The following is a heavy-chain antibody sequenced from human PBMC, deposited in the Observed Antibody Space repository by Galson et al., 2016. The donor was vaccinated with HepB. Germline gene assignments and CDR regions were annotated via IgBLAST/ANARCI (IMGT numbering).Heavy chain of an antibody. CDR1: GFTYNTYS. CDR2: ISSTSRTI. Sequence: SLRLSCAISGFTYNTYSMNWVRQAPGKGLEWISYISSTSRTIYYADSVKGRFTISRDNGKNSLYLQMNSLRGEDTAVYYCARVRREYNYDKSGYPWGAFDIWGQGTKVTVSS. V-gene: IGHV3-48*01. CDR3: ARVRREYNYDKSGYPWGAFDI. J-gene: IGHJ3*02. D-gene: IGHD3-22*01.